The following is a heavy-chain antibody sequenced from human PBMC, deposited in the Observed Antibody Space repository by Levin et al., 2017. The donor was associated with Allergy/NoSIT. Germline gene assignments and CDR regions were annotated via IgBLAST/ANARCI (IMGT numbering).Heavy chain of an antibody. D-gene: IGHD6-13*01. V-gene: IGHV3-48*02. Sequence: GESLKISCAASGFTFSSYSMNWVRQAPGKGLEWVSYISSSSSTIYYADSVKGRFTISRDNAKNSLYLQMNSLRDEDTAVYYCGRGSSSGYGDCDYWGQGTLVTVSS. CDR3: GRGSSSGYGDCDY. CDR1: GFTFSSYS. J-gene: IGHJ4*02. CDR2: ISSSSSTI.